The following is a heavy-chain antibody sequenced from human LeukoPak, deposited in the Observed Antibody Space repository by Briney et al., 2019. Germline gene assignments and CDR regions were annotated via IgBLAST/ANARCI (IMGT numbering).Heavy chain of an antibody. Sequence: GGSLRLSCVASGFTFSNYWMSWVRQAPGKGLEWVANIKQDGSEKDYVGSVKGRFTISRDNAKNSLYLQMNSPRAEDTAIYYCAREQGYSNICGQRTLVTVSS. V-gene: IGHV3-7*01. CDR2: IKQDGSEK. CDR3: AREQGYSNI. D-gene: IGHD6-13*01. CDR1: GFTFSNYW. J-gene: IGHJ4*02.